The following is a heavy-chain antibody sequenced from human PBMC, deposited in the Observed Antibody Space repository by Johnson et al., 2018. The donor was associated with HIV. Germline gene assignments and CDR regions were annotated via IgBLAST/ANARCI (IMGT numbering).Heavy chain of an antibody. Sequence: QLVESGGGLVKPGGSLRLSCAASGFTFSDYYMSWIRQAPGKGLEWVSYISSSGSTIYYADSVKGRFTISRDNAKNSLYLQMNSLRAEDTAMYYCARDLRVGAIDAFDIWGQGTIVTVAS. D-gene: IGHD1-26*01. CDR3: ARDLRVGAIDAFDI. V-gene: IGHV3-11*01. CDR1: GFTFSDYY. CDR2: ISSSGSTI. J-gene: IGHJ3*02.